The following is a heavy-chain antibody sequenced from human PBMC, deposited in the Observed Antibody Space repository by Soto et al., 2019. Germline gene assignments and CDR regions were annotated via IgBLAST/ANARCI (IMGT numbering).Heavy chain of an antibody. J-gene: IGHJ6*02. Sequence: ASVKVSCKASGGTFSSYAISWVRQAPGQGLEWMGGIIPIFGTANYAQKFQGRVTITADESTSTAYMELSSLRSEDTAVYYCARPGLDTMIVVRDYYGMDVWGQGTTVTVSS. CDR2: IIPIFGTA. CDR1: GGTFSSYA. D-gene: IGHD3-22*01. V-gene: IGHV1-69*13. CDR3: ARPGLDTMIVVRDYYGMDV.